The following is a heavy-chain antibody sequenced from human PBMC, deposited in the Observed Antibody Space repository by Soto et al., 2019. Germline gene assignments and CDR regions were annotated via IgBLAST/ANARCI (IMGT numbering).Heavy chain of an antibody. D-gene: IGHD3-10*01. CDR3: AREPTGRDAFDV. CDR2: IWYDGSNK. J-gene: IGHJ3*01. CDR1: GFTFSSYG. Sequence: QVQLVESGGGVVQPGRSLRLSCAASGFTFSSYGMHWVRLAPGKGLEWVAVIWYDGSNKYYADSVKGRFTISRDNSKNTLYLQMNSLRAEDTAVYYCAREPTGRDAFDVWGQGTMVTVSS. V-gene: IGHV3-33*01.